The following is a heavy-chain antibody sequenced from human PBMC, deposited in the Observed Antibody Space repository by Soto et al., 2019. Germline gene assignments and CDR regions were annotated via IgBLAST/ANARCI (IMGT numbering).Heavy chain of an antibody. V-gene: IGHV1-8*01. CDR2: MNPNSGNT. CDR3: ARARRVVVPAAIGHSYYYYYMDV. D-gene: IGHD2-2*02. CDR1: GYTFTSYD. Sequence: ASVKVSCKASGYTFTSYDINWVRQATGQGLEWMGWMNPNSGNTGYAQKFQGRVTMTRNTSISTAYMELSSLRSEDTAVYYCARARRVVVPAAIGHSYYYYYMDVWGKGTTVTVSS. J-gene: IGHJ6*03.